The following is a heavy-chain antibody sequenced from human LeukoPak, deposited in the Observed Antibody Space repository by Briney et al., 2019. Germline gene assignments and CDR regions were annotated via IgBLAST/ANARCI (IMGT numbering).Heavy chain of an antibody. V-gene: IGHV4-59*12. CDR2: IYNSGST. CDR3: ARGYCSSTSCYRFDY. J-gene: IGHJ4*02. D-gene: IGHD2-2*01. Sequence: SETLSLTCTVSGGSLSTYYWSWIRQPPGKGLEWIGYIYNSGSTNYSPSLKSRVTMSVDTSKNQFSLKLSSVTAADTAVYYCARGYCSSTSCYRFDYWGQGTLVTVSS. CDR1: GGSLSTYY.